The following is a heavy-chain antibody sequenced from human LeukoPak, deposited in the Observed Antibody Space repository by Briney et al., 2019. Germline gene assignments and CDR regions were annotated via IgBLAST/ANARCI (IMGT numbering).Heavy chain of an antibody. V-gene: IGHV3-7*01. Sequence: PGGSLRLSCAASGFTFSSYWMSWVRQAPGKGLEWVANIKQDGSEKYYVDSVKGRFTISRDNAKNSLYLQMNSLRAEDTAVCYCARDAKQWLVQYFDYWGQGTLVTVSS. D-gene: IGHD6-19*01. CDR1: GFTFSSYW. CDR2: IKQDGSEK. CDR3: ARDAKQWLVQYFDY. J-gene: IGHJ4*02.